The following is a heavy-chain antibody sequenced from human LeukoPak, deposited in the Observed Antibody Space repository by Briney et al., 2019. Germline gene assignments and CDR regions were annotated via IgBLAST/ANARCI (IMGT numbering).Heavy chain of an antibody. J-gene: IGHJ5*02. Sequence: ASVKVSCKVSGYTLTELSMHWVRQAPGKGLEWMGGFDPEDGETIYAQKFQGRVTMTEDTSTDTAYMELSSLRSEDTAVYYCARGSGSYYNVPWFDPWGQGTLVTVSS. CDR2: FDPEDGET. CDR3: ARGSGSYYNVPWFDP. V-gene: IGHV1-24*01. D-gene: IGHD3-10*01. CDR1: GYTLTELS.